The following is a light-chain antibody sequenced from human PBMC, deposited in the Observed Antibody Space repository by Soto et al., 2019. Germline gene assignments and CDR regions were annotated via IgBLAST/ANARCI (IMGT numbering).Light chain of an antibody. J-gene: IGLJ2*01. V-gene: IGLV2-14*01. CDR3: SSYTTSSTVV. CDR2: DVD. Sequence: QSVLTQPASISGSPGQSITISCTGTNSDVGGYNYVSWYQQYPGKAPKLMIYDVDNRPSGVSYRFSGSTSGKTASLTISGLQDEDEADYYCSSYTTSSTVVFGGGTQLTVL. CDR1: NSDVGGYNY.